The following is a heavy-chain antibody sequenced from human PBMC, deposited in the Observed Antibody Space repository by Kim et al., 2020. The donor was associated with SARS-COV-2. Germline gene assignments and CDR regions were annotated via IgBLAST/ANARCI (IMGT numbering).Heavy chain of an antibody. V-gene: IGHV2-5*01. D-gene: IGHD6-13*01. CDR3: ARRSSWYGWFDP. J-gene: IGHJ5*02. Sequence: RYSPSLKSRLTITKDTSKNQRVRTMTNMDPVDTATYYCARRSSWYGWFDPWGQGTLVTVSS.